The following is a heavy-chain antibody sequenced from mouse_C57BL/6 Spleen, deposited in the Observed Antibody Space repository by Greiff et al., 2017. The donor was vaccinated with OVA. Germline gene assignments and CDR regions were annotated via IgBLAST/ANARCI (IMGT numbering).Heavy chain of an antibody. D-gene: IGHD2-4*01. J-gene: IGHJ4*01. CDR2: IYPGDGDT. V-gene: IGHV1-80*01. CDR1: GYAFSSYW. CDR3: ARGIYYDYEDYAMDY. Sequence: VKLVESGAELVKPGASVKISCKASGYAFSSYWMNWVKQRPGKGLERIGQIYPGDGDTNYNGKFKGKATLTADKSSSTAYMQLSSLTSEDSAVYFCARGIYYDYEDYAMDYWGQGTSVTVSS.